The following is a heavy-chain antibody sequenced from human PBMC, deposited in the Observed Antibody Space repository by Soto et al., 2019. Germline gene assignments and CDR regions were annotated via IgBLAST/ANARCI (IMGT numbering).Heavy chain of an antibody. J-gene: IGHJ5*02. V-gene: IGHV1-69*13. Sequence: ASVKVSCKASGGTFSSYAISWVRQAPGQGLEWMGGIIPIFGTANYAQKFQGRVTITADESTSTAYMELSSLRSEDTAVYYCARDSPSIAVAGTLYNDWFDPWGQGTLVTVSS. D-gene: IGHD6-19*01. CDR2: IIPIFGTA. CDR3: ARDSPSIAVAGTLYNDWFDP. CDR1: GGTFSSYA.